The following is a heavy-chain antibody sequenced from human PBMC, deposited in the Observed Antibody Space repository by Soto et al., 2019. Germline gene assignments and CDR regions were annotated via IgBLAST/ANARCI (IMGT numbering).Heavy chain of an antibody. CDR2: IYHSGST. V-gene: IGHV4-59*02. CDR1: GGSVTSHY. J-gene: IGHJ4*02. Sequence: PSETLSLTCTVSGGSVTSHYWSWIRQPPGKGLEWIGYIYHSGSTNYNPSLKSRVTISVDTSKNQFTLQLTSVTVEDTAVYYCGTSYGTAWYTYWGQGTQVTVSS. D-gene: IGHD6-13*01. CDR3: GTSYGTAWYTY.